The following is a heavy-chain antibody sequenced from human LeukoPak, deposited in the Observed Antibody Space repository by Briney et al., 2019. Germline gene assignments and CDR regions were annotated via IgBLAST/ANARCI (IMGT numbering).Heavy chain of an antibody. CDR2: ISGSNGNT. CDR1: SYTFTRYG. Sequence: SVKVSCKASSYTFTRYGISWVRQAPGQGLEWMGWISGSNGNTNYAQKFQGRVSMTADTSTSTAYMELRSLRSDDTAVYYCARSGRGTYYYFDLWGQGTLVTVSS. V-gene: IGHV1-18*01. CDR3: ARSGRGTYYYFDL. D-gene: IGHD1-26*01. J-gene: IGHJ4*02.